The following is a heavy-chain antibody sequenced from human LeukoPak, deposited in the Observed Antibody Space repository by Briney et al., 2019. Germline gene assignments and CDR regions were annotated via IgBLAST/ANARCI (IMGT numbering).Heavy chain of an antibody. CDR3: TTYTMGAFDS. CDR2: IKSKSDGGTT. D-gene: IGHD3-10*01. V-gene: IGHV3-15*01. J-gene: IGHJ4*02. Sequence: GVALRLSCAASGFTFSNAWMTWVRQAPGKGLEWVGRIKSKSDGGTTDYDAPVKGRFTISRDDKKNTVYLQMNSLKTEDTAMFYCTTYTMGAFDSWGQGTLVTVSS. CDR1: GFTFSNAW.